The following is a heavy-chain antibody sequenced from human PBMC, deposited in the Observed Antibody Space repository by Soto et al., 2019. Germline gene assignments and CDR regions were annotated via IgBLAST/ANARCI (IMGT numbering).Heavy chain of an antibody. CDR3: ARGSYYYDSSGYYHY. D-gene: IGHD3-22*01. V-gene: IGHV4-30-4*01. J-gene: IGHJ4*02. CDR1: GGSISSGDYY. Sequence: SETLSLTCTVSGGSISSGDYYWSWIRQPPGKGLEWIGYIYYSGSTYYNPSLKSRVNISVDTSKNQFSLKLSSVTAADTAVYYCARGSYYYDSSGYYHYGGQGTLVTVSS. CDR2: IYYSGST.